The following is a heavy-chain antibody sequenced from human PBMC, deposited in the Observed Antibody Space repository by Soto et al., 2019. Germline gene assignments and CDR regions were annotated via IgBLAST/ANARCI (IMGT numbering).Heavy chain of an antibody. CDR3: ARFVLMVYAGYYYYYGMDV. J-gene: IGHJ6*02. Sequence: QVQLVQSGAEVKKPGASVKVSCKASGYTFTSYDINWVRQATGQGLEWMGWMNPNSGNTGYAQKFQGRVTMTRNTSISTAYMELSSLRSEDTAVYYCARFVLMVYAGYYYYYGMDVWGQGTTVTVSS. V-gene: IGHV1-8*01. D-gene: IGHD2-8*01. CDR2: MNPNSGNT. CDR1: GYTFTSYD.